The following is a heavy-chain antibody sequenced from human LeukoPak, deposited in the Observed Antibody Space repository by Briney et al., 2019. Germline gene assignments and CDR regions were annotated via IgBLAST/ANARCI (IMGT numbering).Heavy chain of an antibody. CDR3: ARRGWYYDSSGFDY. CDR2: IYYSGST. J-gene: IGHJ4*02. D-gene: IGHD3-22*01. Sequence: ETLSLTCTVSGGSISSSSYYWGWIRQPPGKGLEWIGSIYYSGSTYYNPSLKSRVTISVDTSKNQFSLKLSSVTAADTAVYYCARRGWYYDSSGFDYWGQGTLVTVSS. CDR1: GGSISSSSYY. V-gene: IGHV4-39*01.